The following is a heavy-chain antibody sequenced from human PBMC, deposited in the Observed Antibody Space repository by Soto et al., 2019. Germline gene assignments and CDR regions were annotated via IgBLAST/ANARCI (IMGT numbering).Heavy chain of an antibody. Sequence: ASVKVSCKACGVTCSSYAISWVRQAPGQGLEWMGGIIPIFGTANYAQKFQGRVTITADKSTSTAYMELSSLRSEDTAVYYWARDSEKDYDSSGYYNWFDPWGQGTLVTVSS. CDR1: GVTCSSYA. CDR3: ARDSEKDYDSSGYYNWFDP. D-gene: IGHD3-22*01. CDR2: IIPIFGTA. J-gene: IGHJ5*02. V-gene: IGHV1-69*06.